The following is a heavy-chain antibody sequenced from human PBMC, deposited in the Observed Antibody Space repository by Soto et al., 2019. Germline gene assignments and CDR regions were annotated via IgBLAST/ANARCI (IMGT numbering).Heavy chain of an antibody. J-gene: IGHJ4*02. D-gene: IGHD2-15*01. CDR2: IYYSGST. CDR1: GGSISSYY. Sequence: PSETLSLTCTVSGGSISSYYWSWIRQPPGKGLEWIGYIYYSGSTNYNPSLKSRVTLSVDTSKNQFSLKLSSVTAADTAVYYCARYLGVSGANEFWGQGTLVTVSS. CDR3: ARYLGVSGANEF. V-gene: IGHV4-59*12.